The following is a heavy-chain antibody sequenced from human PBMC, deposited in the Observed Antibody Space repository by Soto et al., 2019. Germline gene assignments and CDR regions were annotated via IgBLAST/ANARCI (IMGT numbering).Heavy chain of an antibody. CDR2: ISSSSSYI. J-gene: IGHJ5*02. CDR1: GFTFSSYS. V-gene: IGHV3-21*01. Sequence: PVGSLRLSCAASGFTFSSYSMNWVRQAPGKGLEWVSSISSSSSYIYYADSVKGRFTISRDNAKNSLYLQMNSLRAEDTAVYYCARDFNRKLAGWFDPWGQGTLVTVSS. CDR3: ARDFNRKLAGWFDP.